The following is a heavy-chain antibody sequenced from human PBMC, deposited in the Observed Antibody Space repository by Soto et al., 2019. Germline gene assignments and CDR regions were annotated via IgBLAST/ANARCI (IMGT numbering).Heavy chain of an antibody. CDR3: ARHRRDGYNRFDY. J-gene: IGHJ4*02. D-gene: IGHD5-12*01. CDR1: GYTFSNFW. Sequence: GESLKISCQCSGYTFSNFWIAWVRQLPGKGLEWMGIIYPGDYETRYSPSFHGKVTISVDRSIGTAYLQWSSLKASDTAMYYCARHRRDGYNRFDYWGQGTLVTVSS. V-gene: IGHV5-51*01. CDR2: IYPGDYET.